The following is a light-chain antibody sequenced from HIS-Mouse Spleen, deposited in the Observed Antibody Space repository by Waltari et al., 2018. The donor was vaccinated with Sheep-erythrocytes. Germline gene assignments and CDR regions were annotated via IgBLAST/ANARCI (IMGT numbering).Light chain of an antibody. V-gene: IGLV3-1*01. CDR1: KLGDKY. CDR2: QDS. J-gene: IGLJ3*02. CDR3: QAWDSSTWV. Sequence: SYELTQPPSVSVSPGQTASITCSGDKLGDKYACWYQQKPGQSPVLVIYQDSKRPSGIPERFSGPHSGNTATLTLSGTQAMDEADYYCQAWDSSTWVFGGGTTLTVL.